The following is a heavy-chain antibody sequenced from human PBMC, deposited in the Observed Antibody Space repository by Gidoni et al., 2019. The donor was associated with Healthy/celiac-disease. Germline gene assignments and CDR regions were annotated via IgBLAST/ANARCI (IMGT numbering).Heavy chain of an antibody. CDR1: GGSIRSSSYY. D-gene: IGHD3-3*01. CDR3: ARHSVTIFGVVGEYFDY. J-gene: IGHJ4*02. Sequence: QLQLQESGPGLVKPSETLSLTCTVSGGSIRSSSYYWGWIRQPPGKGLEWIGSIYYSGSTYYNPSLKSRVTISVDTSKNQFSLKLSSVTAADTAVYYCARHSVTIFGVVGEYFDYWGQGTLVTVSS. V-gene: IGHV4-39*01. CDR2: IYYSGST.